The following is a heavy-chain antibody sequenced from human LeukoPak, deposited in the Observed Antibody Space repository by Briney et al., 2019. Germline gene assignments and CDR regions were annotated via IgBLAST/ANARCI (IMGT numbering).Heavy chain of an antibody. CDR3: ARDPPSMTRYSPSSYYFDY. D-gene: IGHD3-9*01. Sequence: GASVKVSCKASGYTFTGYCMHWVRQAPGQGLEWMGWINPNSGGTNYAQKFQGRVTMTRDTSISTAYMELSRLRSDDTAVYYCARDPPSMTRYSPSSYYFDYWGQGTLVTVSS. CDR1: GYTFTGYC. J-gene: IGHJ4*02. V-gene: IGHV1-2*02. CDR2: INPNSGGT.